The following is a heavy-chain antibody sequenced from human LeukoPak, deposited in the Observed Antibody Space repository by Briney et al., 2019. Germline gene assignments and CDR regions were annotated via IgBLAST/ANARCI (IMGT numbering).Heavy chain of an antibody. V-gene: IGHV1-18*01. Sequence: DPVKASCKASGYTFTSYGISWVRQAPGQGLEWMGWISAYNGNTNYAQKLQGRATMTTDTSTSTAYMELRSLRSDDTAVYYCARDPQLDGGYWGQGTLVSCSS. CDR2: ISAYNGNT. D-gene: IGHD6-13*01. CDR3: ARDPQLDGGY. CDR1: GYTFTSYG. J-gene: IGHJ4*02.